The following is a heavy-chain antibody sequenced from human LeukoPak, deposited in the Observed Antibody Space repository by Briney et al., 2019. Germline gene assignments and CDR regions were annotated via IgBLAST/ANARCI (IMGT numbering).Heavy chain of an antibody. CDR1: GGSISSYY. CDR2: IYASGST. CDR3: ARGGCDFWSGFYILGY. J-gene: IGHJ4*02. V-gene: IGHV4-4*09. Sequence: PSETLSLTCTVSGGSISSYYWSWIRQPPGKGLEWIGYIYASGSTNYNPSLKSRVTISVDTSKNQFSLKLSSVTAADTAVYYCARGGCDFWSGFYILGYWGQGTLVTVSS. D-gene: IGHD3-3*01.